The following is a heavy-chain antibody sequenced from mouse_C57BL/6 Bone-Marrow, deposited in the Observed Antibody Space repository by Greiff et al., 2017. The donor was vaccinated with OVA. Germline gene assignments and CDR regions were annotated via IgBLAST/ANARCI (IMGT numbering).Heavy chain of an antibody. CDR3: ARGGTGAMDY. V-gene: IGHV1-39*01. J-gene: IGHJ4*01. CDR2: INPNYGTT. Sequence: VESGASVKISCKASGYSFTDYNMNWVKQSNGKSLEWIGVINPNYGTTSYNQKFKGKATLTVDQSSSTAYMQLNSLTSEDSAVYYCARGGTGAMDYWGQGTSVTVSS. CDR1: GYSFTDYN. D-gene: IGHD4-1*01.